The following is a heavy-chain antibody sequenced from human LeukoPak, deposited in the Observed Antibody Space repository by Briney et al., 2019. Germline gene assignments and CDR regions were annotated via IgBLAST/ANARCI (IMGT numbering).Heavy chain of an antibody. CDR1: GGSISSGGYY. Sequence: SQTLSLTCTVSGGSISSGGYYWSWIRQPPGKGLEWIGYIYHSGSTYYNPSLKSRVTISVDRSKNQFSLKLSSVTAADTAVYYCARAPAAAGPYWYFDLWGRGTLVTVSS. V-gene: IGHV4-30-2*01. CDR2: IYHSGST. J-gene: IGHJ2*01. D-gene: IGHD6-13*01. CDR3: ARAPAAAGPYWYFDL.